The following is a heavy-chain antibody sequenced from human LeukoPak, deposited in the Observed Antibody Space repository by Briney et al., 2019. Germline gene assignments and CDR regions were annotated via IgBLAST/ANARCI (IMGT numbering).Heavy chain of an antibody. CDR2: ISSSGSTI. J-gene: IGHJ4*02. V-gene: IGHV3-11*04. Sequence: GGSLRLSCAASGFTFSDYYMSWIRQAPGKGLEWVSYISSSGSTIYYADSVKGRFTISRDNAKNSLYLQVNSLRAEDTAVYYCARDPIAVAGRELDFDYWGQGTLVTVSS. CDR1: GFTFSDYY. D-gene: IGHD6-19*01. CDR3: ARDPIAVAGRELDFDY.